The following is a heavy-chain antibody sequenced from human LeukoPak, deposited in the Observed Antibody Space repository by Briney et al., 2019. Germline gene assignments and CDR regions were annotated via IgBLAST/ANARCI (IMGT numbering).Heavy chain of an antibody. Sequence: SETLPLTCTVSGGSISSYYWSWIRQPPGKGLEWIGYIYYSGSTNYNPSLKSRVTISVDTSKNQFSLKLSSVTAADTAVYYCARFSSTSCYDYWGQGTLVTVSS. CDR1: GGSISSYY. D-gene: IGHD2-2*01. CDR2: IYYSGST. CDR3: ARFSSTSCYDY. J-gene: IGHJ4*02. V-gene: IGHV4-59*01.